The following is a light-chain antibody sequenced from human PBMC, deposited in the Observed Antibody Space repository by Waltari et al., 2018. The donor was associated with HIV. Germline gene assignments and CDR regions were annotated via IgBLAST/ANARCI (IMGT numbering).Light chain of an antibody. Sequence: SYELTQPLSVSVALGQTAMITCVGHNIFSKNFLWYQQKPGQAPVLVIYRDSNRPSGIPERFSGSNSGNTATLTISRAQAGDEADYYCQVWDSSTSVVFGGGTKLTVL. J-gene: IGLJ2*01. CDR3: QVWDSSTSVV. CDR2: RDS. CDR1: NIFSKN. V-gene: IGLV3-9*01.